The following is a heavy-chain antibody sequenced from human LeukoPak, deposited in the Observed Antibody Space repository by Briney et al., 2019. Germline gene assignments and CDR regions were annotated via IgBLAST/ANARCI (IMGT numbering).Heavy chain of an antibody. Sequence: GGSLRLSCAASGFTFSDYYMSWIRQAPGKGLEWVSYISSSGTTIYYADSVKGRFTISRDNARNSLYLQMNSLRAEDTAFYFQAEDGIRDCSGGSCYSDYWGQGTLVTVSS. CDR1: GFTFSDYY. CDR3: AEDGIRDCSGGSCYSDY. CDR2: ISSSGTTI. J-gene: IGHJ4*02. D-gene: IGHD2-15*01. V-gene: IGHV3-11*04.